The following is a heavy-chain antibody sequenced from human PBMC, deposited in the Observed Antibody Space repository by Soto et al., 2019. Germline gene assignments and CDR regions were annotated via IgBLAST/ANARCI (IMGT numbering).Heavy chain of an antibody. CDR1: GGSISSGGYY. V-gene: IGHV4-31*03. CDR3: ARGGRLQRDVLLNAFDI. D-gene: IGHD4-4*01. CDR2: IYYSGST. J-gene: IGHJ3*02. Sequence: QVQLQESGPGLVKPSQTLSLTCTVSGGSISSGGYYWSWIRQHPGKGLEWIGYIYYSGSTYYNPSLKSRVTISVDTSKNQFSLKLSSVTAADTAVYYCARGGRLQRDVLLNAFDIWGQGTMVTVSS.